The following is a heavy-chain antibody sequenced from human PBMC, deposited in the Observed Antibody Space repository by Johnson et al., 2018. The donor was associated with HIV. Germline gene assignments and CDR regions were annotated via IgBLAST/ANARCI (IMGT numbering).Heavy chain of an antibody. D-gene: IGHD6-19*01. J-gene: IGHJ3*02. V-gene: IGHV3-30-3*01. CDR2: ISYDGSNK. CDR3: ASGWGIVVSDAFDI. CDR1: GFTFSSYA. Sequence: QVQLVESGGGLVQPGGSLRLSCAVSGFTFSSYAMHWVRQAPGEGLEWVAVISYDGSNKYYADSVKGRFTISRDNAKNSLYLQMNSLRAEDTAVYYCASGWGIVVSDAFDIWGQGTMVTVSS.